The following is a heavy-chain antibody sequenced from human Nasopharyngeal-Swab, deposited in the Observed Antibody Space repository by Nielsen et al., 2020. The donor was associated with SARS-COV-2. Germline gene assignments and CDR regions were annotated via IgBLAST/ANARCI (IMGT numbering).Heavy chain of an antibody. J-gene: IGHJ4*02. CDR1: GGSISSCSYY. CDR2: IYTSGST. V-gene: IGHV4-61*02. Sequence: SEILSLTCTVSGGSISSCSYYWSWIRQPAGKGLEWIGRIYTSGSTNYNPSLKSRVTISVDTSKNQFSLKLSSVTAADTAVYYCARGTLGLELRIWGQGTLVTVSS. D-gene: IGHD1-7*01. CDR3: ARGTLGLELRI.